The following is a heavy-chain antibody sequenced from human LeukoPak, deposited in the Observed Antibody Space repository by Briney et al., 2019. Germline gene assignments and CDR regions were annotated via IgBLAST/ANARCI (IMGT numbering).Heavy chain of an antibody. CDR1: GFTFSSYE. CDR2: ISSSGSTI. J-gene: IGHJ6*02. V-gene: IGHV3-48*03. Sequence: PGGSLRLSCAASGFTFSSYEMNWVRQAPGKGLEWVSYISSSGSTIYYADSVKGRFTISRDNAKNSLYLQMNSLRAEDTAVYYCARKSCSGGSCYFFLYYGMDVWGQGTTVTVSS. D-gene: IGHD2-15*01. CDR3: ARKSCSGGSCYFFLYYGMDV.